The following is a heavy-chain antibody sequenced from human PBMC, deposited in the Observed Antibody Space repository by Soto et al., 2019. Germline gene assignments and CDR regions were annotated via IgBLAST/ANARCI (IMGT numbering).Heavy chain of an antibody. Sequence: EMQLVESGGGLVQPGGSLRLSCTVSGFTFSDYWMHWVRQTPGKGLMWVSRINGDGTVTSYADSVEGRYTISRDNAKNTLYLHVNSLRAEDTAVYYCASASVADAFDLLGQGTMVAASS. CDR2: INGDGTVT. D-gene: IGHD2-21*01. V-gene: IGHV3-74*01. J-gene: IGHJ3*01. CDR3: ASASVADAFDL. CDR1: GFTFSDYW.